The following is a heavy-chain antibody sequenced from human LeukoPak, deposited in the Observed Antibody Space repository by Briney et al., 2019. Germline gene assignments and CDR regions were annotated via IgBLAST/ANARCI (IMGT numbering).Heavy chain of an antibody. D-gene: IGHD6-19*01. CDR1: GYTFTSYD. Sequence: ASVKVSCKASGYTFTSYDINWVRQATGQGLEWMGWMNPNSGNTGYAQKFQGRVTMTRNTSISTAYMELSSLRSEDTAVYYCARGRRNSSGVRGKFRYYYYMDVWGKGTTVTVSS. J-gene: IGHJ6*03. V-gene: IGHV1-8*01. CDR2: MNPNSGNT. CDR3: ARGRRNSSGVRGKFRYYYYMDV.